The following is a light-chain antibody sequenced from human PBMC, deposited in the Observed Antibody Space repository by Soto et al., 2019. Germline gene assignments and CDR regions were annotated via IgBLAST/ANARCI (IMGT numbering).Light chain of an antibody. Sequence: QSVLTQPPSVSGSPGQTVTISCSGTIDDVTAYYRVSWYQQTPGTAPKLMIYDVSNRPSGVPDRFSGSRSGNTASLTISGLQAEHEGDYYCSVYTRTSTYVFRTGTKATVL. V-gene: IGLV2-18*01. CDR1: IDDVTAYYR. J-gene: IGLJ1*01. CDR3: SVYTRTSTYV. CDR2: DVS.